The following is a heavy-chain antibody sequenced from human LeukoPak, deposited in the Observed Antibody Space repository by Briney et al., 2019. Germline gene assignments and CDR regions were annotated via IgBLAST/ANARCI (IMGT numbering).Heavy chain of an antibody. CDR2: ISSSGSTI. CDR1: GFTFSSYE. D-gene: IGHD3-10*02. Sequence: PGGSLRLSCVASGFTFSSYEMNWVRQAPGKGLEWVSYISSSGSTIYYADSVKGRFTISRDNAKNSLYLQMNSLRAEDTAVYYCAELGITMIGGVWGKGTTVTTSS. J-gene: IGHJ6*04. V-gene: IGHV3-48*03. CDR3: AELGITMIGGV.